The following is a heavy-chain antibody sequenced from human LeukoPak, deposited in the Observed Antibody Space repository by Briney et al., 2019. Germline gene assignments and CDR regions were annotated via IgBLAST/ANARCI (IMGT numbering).Heavy chain of an antibody. V-gene: IGHV1-69*05. Sequence: SVKVSCKASGGTFSSYAISWVRQAPGQGLEWTGGIIPIFGTANYAQKFQGRVTITTDESTSTAYMELSSLRSEDTAVYYCARRFGYCSSTSCSKAFDIRGQGTMVTVSS. CDR1: GGTFSSYA. D-gene: IGHD2-2*03. J-gene: IGHJ3*02. CDR3: ARRFGYCSSTSCSKAFDI. CDR2: IIPIFGTA.